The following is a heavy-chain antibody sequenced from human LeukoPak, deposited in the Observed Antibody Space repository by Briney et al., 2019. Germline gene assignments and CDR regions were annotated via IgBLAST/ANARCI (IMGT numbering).Heavy chain of an antibody. CDR3: ARASSMYYYYYYMDV. CDR1: GYKFNDYG. CDR2: INTNTGNP. D-gene: IGHD6-6*01. J-gene: IGHJ6*03. V-gene: IGHV7-4-1*02. Sequence: ASVKVSCKASGYKFNDYGMNWVQQAPGQGLEWMGWINTNTGNPTYAQGFTGRFVFSLDTSVSTAYPQISSLKAEDTAVYYCARASSMYYYYYYMDVWGKGTTVTVSS.